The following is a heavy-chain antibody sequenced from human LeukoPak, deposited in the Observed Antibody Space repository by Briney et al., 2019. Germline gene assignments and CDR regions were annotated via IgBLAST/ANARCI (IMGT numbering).Heavy chain of an antibody. D-gene: IGHD2-15*01. V-gene: IGHV4-34*01. CDR1: GGSFSGYY. CDR3: ARVVAAMVDY. J-gene: IGHJ4*02. Sequence: SETLSLTCAVYGGSFSGYYWSWIRQPPGKGLEWIGEINHSGSTNYNPSLKSRVTISVDKSKNQFSLKLSSVTAADTAVYYCARVVAAMVDYWGQGTLVTVSS. CDR2: INHSGST.